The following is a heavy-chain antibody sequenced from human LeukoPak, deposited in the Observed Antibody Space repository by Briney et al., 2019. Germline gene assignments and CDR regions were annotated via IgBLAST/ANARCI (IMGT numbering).Heavy chain of an antibody. V-gene: IGHV3-11*01. CDR3: AREDIVVVPAAQSYYYYGMDV. D-gene: IGHD2-2*01. Sequence: GGSLRLSCAASGFTFSDYYMSWVRLAPGKGREWVSYISSGGSTIYHADSVKDRFTISRHNAKNSLYLQMNSLRAEDTAVYYCAREDIVVVPAAQSYYYYGMDVWGQGTTVTVSS. CDR1: GFTFSDYY. CDR2: ISSGGSTI. J-gene: IGHJ6*02.